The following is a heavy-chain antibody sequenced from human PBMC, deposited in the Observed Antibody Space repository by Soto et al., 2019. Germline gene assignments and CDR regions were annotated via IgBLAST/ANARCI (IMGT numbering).Heavy chain of an antibody. CDR1: GFTFSSDS. CDR2: ISSSSSTI. V-gene: IGHV3-48*02. Sequence: EVQLVESGGGLVQPGGSLRLSCAASGFTFSSDSMNWVRQAPGKGLEWVSYISSSSSTIYYADSVKGRFTISRDNAKNSLYLQMNSLRDEDTAVYYCARDRGRGYCSGGSCYLGPDYWGQGTLVTVSS. D-gene: IGHD2-15*01. J-gene: IGHJ4*02. CDR3: ARDRGRGYCSGGSCYLGPDY.